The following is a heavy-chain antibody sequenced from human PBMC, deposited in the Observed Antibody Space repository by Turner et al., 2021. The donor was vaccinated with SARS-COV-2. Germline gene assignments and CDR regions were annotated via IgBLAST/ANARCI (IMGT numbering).Heavy chain of an antibody. CDR3: ARDQRHGFCGRVLTYSFDS. D-gene: IGHD2-2*03. CDR2: IYMSGSI. V-gene: IGHV4-4*07. Sequence: QPAGKGLEWIGRIYMSGSITYNPSLKSRLTMSIDTSKKQLSLNLTSVTAADTAVYYCARDQRHGFCGRVLTYSFDSWGQGTLVTVSS. J-gene: IGHJ4*02.